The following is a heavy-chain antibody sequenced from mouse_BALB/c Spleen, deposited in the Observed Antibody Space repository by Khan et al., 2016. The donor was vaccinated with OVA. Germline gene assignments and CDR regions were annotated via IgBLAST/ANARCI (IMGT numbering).Heavy chain of an antibody. Sequence: VQLQQFGPELMKPGASVKISCKASGYSFTSYYIHWVMQSRGQSLEWIGYVDPFSAVTTYNQKFKGKATLTVDKSSSTAYIHLSNLTSEDSAVYYCTRHGYVAWFTYWGQGTLVTVS. J-gene: IGHJ3*01. D-gene: IGHD2-2*01. V-gene: IGHV1-31*01. CDR2: VDPFSAVT. CDR1: GYSFTSYY. CDR3: TRHGYVAWFTY.